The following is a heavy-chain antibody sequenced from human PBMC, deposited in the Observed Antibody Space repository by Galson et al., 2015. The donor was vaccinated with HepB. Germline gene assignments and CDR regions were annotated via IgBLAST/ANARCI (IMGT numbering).Heavy chain of an antibody. CDR2: ISGSGGST. CDR3: AKNSPDYDFWSASFGEYYFDY. V-gene: IGHV3-23*01. D-gene: IGHD3-3*01. Sequence: SLRLSCAASGFTFSSYAMSWVRQAPGKGLEWVSAISGSGGSTYYADSVKGRFTISRDNSKNTLYLQMNSLRAEDTAVYYCAKNSPDYDFWSASFGEYYFDYWGQGTLVTVSS. J-gene: IGHJ4*02. CDR1: GFTFSSYA.